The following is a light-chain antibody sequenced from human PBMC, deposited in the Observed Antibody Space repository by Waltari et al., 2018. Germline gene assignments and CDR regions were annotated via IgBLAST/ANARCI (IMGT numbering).Light chain of an antibody. J-gene: IGKJ2*03. CDR1: QSVISY. CDR3: YQHSSGYS. V-gene: IGKV3-11*01. CDR2: SAS. Sequence: VILTQSPATLSLSLGERATLSCRASQSVISYLAWYQQKPGQAPRLLIHSASSRATGIPDRFSGSGSGAEFTLTSSSLEPEDVGVYHCYQHSSGYSFGQGTKVEIK.